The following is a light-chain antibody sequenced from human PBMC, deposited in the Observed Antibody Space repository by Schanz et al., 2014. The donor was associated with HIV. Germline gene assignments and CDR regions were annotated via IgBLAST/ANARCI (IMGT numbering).Light chain of an antibody. CDR2: DVT. J-gene: IGLJ2*01. Sequence: QSALTQPRSVSGSPGQSVTISCTGTSSDVGGYDYVSWYQQHPGKAPKLMIYDVTKRPSGVPDRFSGSKSGNTASLTISGFQAEDEADYYCSSYTSSSTLVFGGGTKLTVL. CDR1: SSDVGGYDY. V-gene: IGLV2-11*01. CDR3: SSYTSSSTLV.